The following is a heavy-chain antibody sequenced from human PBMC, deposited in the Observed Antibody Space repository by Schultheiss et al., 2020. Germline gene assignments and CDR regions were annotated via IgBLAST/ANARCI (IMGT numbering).Heavy chain of an antibody. J-gene: IGHJ4*02. V-gene: IGHV3-30-3*01. CDR3: ARSWVGATLFDY. D-gene: IGHD1-26*01. CDR2: ISYDGSNK. CDR1: GFTFSSYA. Sequence: GGSLRLSCAASGFTFSSYAMHWVRQAPGKGLEWVAVISYDGSNKYYADSVKGRFTISRDNSKNTLYLQMNSLRDEDTAVYYCARSWVGATLFDYWGQGTLVNGYS.